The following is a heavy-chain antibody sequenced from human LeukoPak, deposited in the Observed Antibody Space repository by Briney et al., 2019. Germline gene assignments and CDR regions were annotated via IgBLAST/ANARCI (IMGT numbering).Heavy chain of an antibody. CDR3: ARQYLGAAYFDF. CDR1: GGTVSTNNVA. V-gene: IGHV6-1*01. D-gene: IGHD3-16*01. CDR2: TYYRSKWYN. J-gene: IGHJ4*02. Sequence: SQTLSLTCAISGGTVSTNNVAWNWIRQSPSRGLEWLGRTYYRSKWYNDYAVSVKSRIIINPDTSKNQFSLQLTSVTPDNTAVYYCARQYLGAAYFDFWGQGTLVTVSS.